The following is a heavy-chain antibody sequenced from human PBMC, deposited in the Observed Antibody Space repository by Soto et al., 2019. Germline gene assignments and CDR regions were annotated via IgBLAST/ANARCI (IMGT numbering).Heavy chain of an antibody. V-gene: IGHV4-59*12. J-gene: IGHJ4*02. Sequence: SETLSLTCTVSDGSISSYYWGWIRQPPGKGLEWIGYIFYTGSTNYNPSLKSRVTISVDTSKNQFALKLSSVTAADTAVYYCARAKGYSYGNDYWGQGTLVPVSS. CDR1: DGSISSYY. D-gene: IGHD5-18*01. CDR3: ARAKGYSYGNDY. CDR2: IFYTGST.